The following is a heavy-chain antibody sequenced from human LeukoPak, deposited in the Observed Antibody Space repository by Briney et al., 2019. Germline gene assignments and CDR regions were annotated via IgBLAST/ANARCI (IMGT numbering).Heavy chain of an antibody. V-gene: IGHV3-23*01. CDR3: AKRGVVIRVILVGFHKAAYYFDS. Sequence: GSLRLTCAASGFTFSSYEMNWVRQAPGKGLEWVAGISDSGGSTNYADSVKGRFTISRDNPKNTLYLQMNSLRADDTAVYFCAKRGVVIRVILVGFHKAAYYFDSWGQGALVTVSS. CDR1: GFTFSSYE. J-gene: IGHJ4*02. CDR2: ISDSGGST. D-gene: IGHD3-22*01.